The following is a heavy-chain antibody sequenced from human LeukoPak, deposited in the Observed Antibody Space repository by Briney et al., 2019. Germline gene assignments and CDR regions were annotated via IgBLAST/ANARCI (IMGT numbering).Heavy chain of an antibody. V-gene: IGHV3-23*01. J-gene: IGHJ4*02. D-gene: IGHD3-22*01. CDR2: ISGSGGST. CDR3: AKGFYDDSGYYYVAFDS. CDR1: GFTFSSYA. Sequence: GGSLRLSCAASGFTFSSYAMSWVRQAPGKGLEWVSAISGSGGSTYYADSVKGRFTISRDNSQNALFLRMNSLRAEDTAVYYCAKGFYDDSGYYYVAFDSWGQGTLVTVSS.